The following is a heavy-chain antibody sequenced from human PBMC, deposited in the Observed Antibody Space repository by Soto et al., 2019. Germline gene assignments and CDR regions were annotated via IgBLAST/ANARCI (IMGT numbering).Heavy chain of an antibody. CDR3: ARGGALDGTSPPFNH. D-gene: IGHD6-19*01. V-gene: IGHV1-2*02. CDR1: GYTFSGHY. Sequence: SVKVSCKASGYTFSGHYMHWIRQAPGQGPEWLGWINANSGDTDRAPKFQDRLTMTRDTSISTAYMELSRLRSDDTAVYYCARGGALDGTSPPFNHWGQGTLVTVSS. J-gene: IGHJ4*02. CDR2: INANSGDT.